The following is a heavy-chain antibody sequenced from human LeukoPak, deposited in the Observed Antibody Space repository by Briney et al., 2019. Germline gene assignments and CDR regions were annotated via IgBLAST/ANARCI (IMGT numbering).Heavy chain of an antibody. CDR1: GFTFSGSA. Sequence: GGSRKLSCAASGFTFSGSAMHWVRQASGKGLEWVGRISSKANSYATAYAASVKGRFTISRDDSKNTAYLQMNSLKTGDTAVYYCTRSTLSLVVAATPLDYWGQGTLVTVSS. CDR2: ISSKANSYAT. CDR3: TRSTLSLVVAATPLDY. V-gene: IGHV3-73*01. J-gene: IGHJ4*02. D-gene: IGHD2-15*01.